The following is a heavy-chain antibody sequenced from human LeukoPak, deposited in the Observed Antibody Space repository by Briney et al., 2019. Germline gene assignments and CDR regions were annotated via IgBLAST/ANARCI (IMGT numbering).Heavy chain of an antibody. J-gene: IGHJ6*03. Sequence: GGSLRLSCAASGFTFRSYWMTWVRQAPGKGLEWVANIKPDGSVKNYVDSVKGRFTISRDNAKNSLYLQMNSLRAEETAVYYCARAAYSNEGMDVWGKGTTVTVSS. CDR3: ARAAYSNEGMDV. CDR1: GFTFRSYW. V-gene: IGHV3-7*01. CDR2: IKPDGSVK. D-gene: IGHD2-15*01.